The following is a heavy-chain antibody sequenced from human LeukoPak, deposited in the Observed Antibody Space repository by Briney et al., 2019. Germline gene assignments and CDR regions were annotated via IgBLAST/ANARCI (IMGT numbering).Heavy chain of an antibody. CDR2: IYYSGST. Sequence: SETLSLTCTVSGGSISSGGYYWSWIRQHPGKGLEWIGYIYYSGSTNYNPSLKSRVTISVDTSKNQFSLKLSSVTAADTAVYYCARAGGAYDSSGYYSDYWGQGTLVTVSS. CDR3: ARAGGAYDSSGYYSDY. CDR1: GGSISSGGYY. V-gene: IGHV4-31*03. J-gene: IGHJ4*02. D-gene: IGHD3-22*01.